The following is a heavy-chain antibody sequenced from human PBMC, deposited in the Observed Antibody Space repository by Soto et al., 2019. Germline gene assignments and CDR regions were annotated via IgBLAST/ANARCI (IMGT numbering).Heavy chain of an antibody. V-gene: IGHV3-23*01. CDR2: ISGSGTST. CDR1: GFTFSSYA. CDR3: AKVSITMVRGLTNWFDP. D-gene: IGHD3-10*01. J-gene: IGHJ5*02. Sequence: DVQLLESGGGLVQPGGSLRLSCAASGFTFSSYAMTWVRQAPGKGLEWVSAISGSGTSTYYADSVRGRFTISGDDSQNKLYRQINRLRAEDTAVYYGAKVSITMVRGLTNWFDPWGQGTLVTVSS.